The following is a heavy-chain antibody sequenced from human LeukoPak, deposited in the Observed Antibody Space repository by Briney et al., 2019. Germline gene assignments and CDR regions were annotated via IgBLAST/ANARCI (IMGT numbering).Heavy chain of an antibody. CDR1: GGSISSGGYY. D-gene: IGHD1-1*01. V-gene: IGHV4-39*07. CDR2: INHSGST. Sequence: SETLSLTCTVSGGSISSGGYYWSWIRQPPGKGLEWIGEINHSGSTNYNPSLKSRVTISVDTSKNQFSLKLSSVTAADTAVYYCARGPAGIIDYWGQGTLVTVSS. CDR3: ARGPAGIIDY. J-gene: IGHJ4*02.